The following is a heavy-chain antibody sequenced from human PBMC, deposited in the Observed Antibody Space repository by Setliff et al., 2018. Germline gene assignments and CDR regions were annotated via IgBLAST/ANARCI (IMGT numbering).Heavy chain of an antibody. CDR3: ARGDFYYYFYMDV. CDR2: IISMFGTT. Sequence: ASVKVSCKASGGTFSTYAISWVRQAPGQGLEWMGGIISMFGTTNYAQKFQGRVTITTDKSTSTAYMEMSSLRSEDTAIYYCARGDFYYYFYMDVWGKGTTVTVSS. J-gene: IGHJ6*03. CDR1: GGTFSTYA. V-gene: IGHV1-69*05.